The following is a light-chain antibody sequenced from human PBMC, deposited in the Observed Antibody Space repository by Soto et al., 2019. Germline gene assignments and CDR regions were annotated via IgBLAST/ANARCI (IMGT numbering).Light chain of an antibody. Sequence: QSVLTQPPSVSGAPGQSVTISCTGSSSNIGGGYDVPWYQQLPGKAPKLLIYGNSNRPSGVPERFSGSKSGTSASLAIAGGHAEDEEDYYCQCYDSGRSAWVFGGGTKLTVL. V-gene: IGLV1-40*01. CDR2: GNS. CDR3: QCYDSGRSAWV. J-gene: IGLJ3*02. CDR1: SSNIGGGYD.